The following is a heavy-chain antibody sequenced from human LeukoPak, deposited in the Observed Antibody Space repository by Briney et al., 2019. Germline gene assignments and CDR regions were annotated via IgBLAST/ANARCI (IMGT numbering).Heavy chain of an antibody. Sequence: GGSLRLSCAASGFTFSSYAMTWVRQAPGKGLEWVSSISGSGGSTYYADSVRGRFTISRDNSKNTLFLQMNSLRAEDTAVYYCAKALDYFDYWGQGTLVTVSS. CDR1: GFTFSSYA. CDR2: ISGSGGST. CDR3: AKALDYFDY. J-gene: IGHJ4*02. V-gene: IGHV3-23*01.